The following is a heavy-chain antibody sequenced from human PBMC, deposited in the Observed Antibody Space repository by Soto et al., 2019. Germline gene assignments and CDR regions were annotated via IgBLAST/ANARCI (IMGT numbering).Heavy chain of an antibody. J-gene: IGHJ6*03. Sequence: GGSLRLSCAASGFTFSSYAMSWVRQAPGKGLEWVSAISGSGGSTYYADSVKGRFTISRDNSKNTLYLQMGSLRAEDMAVYYCARDYITGTTSYYYYYMDVWGKGTTVTVSS. CDR1: GFTFSSYA. V-gene: IGHV3-23*01. CDR3: ARDYITGTTSYYYYYMDV. D-gene: IGHD1-7*01. CDR2: ISGSGGST.